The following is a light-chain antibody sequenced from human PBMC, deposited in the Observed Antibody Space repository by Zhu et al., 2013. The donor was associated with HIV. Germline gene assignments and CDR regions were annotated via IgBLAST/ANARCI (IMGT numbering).Light chain of an antibody. CDR1: QSVSSSY. J-gene: IGKJ4*01. CDR3: QQYDSSPLT. V-gene: IGKV3-20*01. CDR2: GAS. Sequence: EIVLTQSPGTLSLSPGERATLSCRASQSVSSSYLAWYQQKPGQAPRLLIYGASARATGIPARFSGSWSGTEFTLTISSLQSEDFAVYYCQQYDSSPLTFGGGTKVEIK.